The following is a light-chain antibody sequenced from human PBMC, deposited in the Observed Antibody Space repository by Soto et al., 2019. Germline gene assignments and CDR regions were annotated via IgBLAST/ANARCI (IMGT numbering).Light chain of an antibody. CDR3: CSYAGSSTPLI. CDR1: SSDVGSYNL. V-gene: IGLV2-23*02. Sequence: QSALTQPASVSGSPGQSITISCTGTSSDVGSYNLVSWYQQHPGKAPKLMIYEVSKRPSGVSNRFSGSKSGNTASLTISGLQAEDEAVYYCCSYAGSSTPLIFGTGTKLTVL. CDR2: EVS. J-gene: IGLJ1*01.